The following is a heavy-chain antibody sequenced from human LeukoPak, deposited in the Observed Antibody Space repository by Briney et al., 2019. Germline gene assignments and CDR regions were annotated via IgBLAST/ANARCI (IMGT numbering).Heavy chain of an antibody. CDR3: TREVRSAWASFDP. Sequence: PETLSLTCTVSGYSISSGYYWGWIRQPPGKGLEWIGSIYHSGSTYYNPSLKSRVTISVDTSKNQFSLKLSSVTAADTAVYYCTREVRSAWASFDPWGQGTLVIVSS. V-gene: IGHV4-38-2*02. J-gene: IGHJ5*02. CDR1: GYSISSGYY. CDR2: IYHSGST. D-gene: IGHD1-26*01.